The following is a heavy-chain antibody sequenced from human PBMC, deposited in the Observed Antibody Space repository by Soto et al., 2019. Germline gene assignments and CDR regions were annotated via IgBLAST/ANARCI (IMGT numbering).Heavy chain of an antibody. CDR1: GFTFSSYT. CDR2: ITSSSSTI. V-gene: IGHV3-48*02. J-gene: IGHJ6*02. Sequence: EVQLVESGGGLVQPGGSLRLSCAASGFTFSSYTMNWVRQAPGKGLEWVSYITSSSSTIYYADSVKGRFTISRDNAKNSLYLPMNSLTDEDTAVYYCARTLAAAAYYYCYGMDVWGQGTTVTVSS. CDR3: ARTLAAAAYYYCYGMDV. D-gene: IGHD6-13*01.